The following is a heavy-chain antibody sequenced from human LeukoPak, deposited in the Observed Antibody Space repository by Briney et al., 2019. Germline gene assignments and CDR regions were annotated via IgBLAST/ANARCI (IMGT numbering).Heavy chain of an antibody. D-gene: IGHD5-18*01. J-gene: IGHJ4*02. CDR1: GGSIRSSNW. V-gene: IGHV4-4*02. CDR3: ARGYNYGFGYYFDY. Sequence: PSGTLSLTCDVSGGSIRSSNWWSWVRQPPGKGLEWIGEIYHSGSTNSNSSLKSRVTISVDKSKNQCSLKLSSVTAADTAVYYCARGYNYGFGYYFDYWGQGTLVTVSS. CDR2: IYHSGST.